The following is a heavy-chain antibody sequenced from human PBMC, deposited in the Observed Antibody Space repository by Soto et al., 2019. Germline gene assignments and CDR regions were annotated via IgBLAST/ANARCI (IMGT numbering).Heavy chain of an antibody. J-gene: IGHJ6*03. CDR2: IYYSGST. CDR3: ARLYGGYESYMDV. D-gene: IGHD5-12*01. Sequence: SETLSLTCTVSGGSISSYYWSWIRQPPGKGLEWIGSIYYSGSTYYNPSLKSRVTISVDTSKNQFSLKLSSVTAADTAVYYCARLYGGYESYMDVWGKGTTVTVSS. V-gene: IGHV4-59*05. CDR1: GGSISSYY.